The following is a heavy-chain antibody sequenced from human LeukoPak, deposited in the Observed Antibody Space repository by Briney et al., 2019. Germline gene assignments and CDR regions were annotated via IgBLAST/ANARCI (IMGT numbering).Heavy chain of an antibody. CDR1: GYTFTNYD. CDR2: MNPNSGNT. V-gene: IGHV1-8*01. CDR3: ARGPGCVSTGCPYHFDY. Sequence: GASVKVSCKASGYTFTNYDINWVRQASGQGLDWMGWMNPNSGNTGYAQKFQGRVTMTRNTSISTAYMEVSSLSSEDTAVYYCARGPGCVSTGCPYHFDYWGQGTLVTVSS. J-gene: IGHJ4*02. D-gene: IGHD2-2*01.